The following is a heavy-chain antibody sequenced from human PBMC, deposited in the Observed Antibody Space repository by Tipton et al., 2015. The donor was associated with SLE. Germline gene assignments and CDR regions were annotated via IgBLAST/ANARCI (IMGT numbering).Heavy chain of an antibody. Sequence: SLRLSCVASGFTFSSHEMSWVRQAPGKGLEWVSFISSSGSDIYYADSVKGRFTISRDNAKNSLYLQMNSLRAEDSAVYYCARDGDSSWAFDSWCQGTLVTVSS. D-gene: IGHD2-2*01. CDR1: GFTFSSHE. CDR3: ARDGDSSWAFDS. V-gene: IGHV3-48*03. CDR2: ISSSGSDI. J-gene: IGHJ4*02.